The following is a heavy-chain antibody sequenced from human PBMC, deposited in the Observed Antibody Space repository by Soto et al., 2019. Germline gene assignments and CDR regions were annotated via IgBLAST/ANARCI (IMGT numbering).Heavy chain of an antibody. CDR1: GGSISGNGYY. J-gene: IGHJ3*02. V-gene: IGHV4-31*11. Sequence: QVQLQESGPGLVKPSQTLSLTCAVSGGSISGNGYYWNWIRQHPGKGLEWIGYISYSGRTFYSPSLKSRVTTSLDTSKNQFSLKLSSVTDADTAISYCERGSIFGVVLNAFDIWGQGTMVAVSS. CDR3: ERGSIFGVVLNAFDI. CDR2: ISYSGRT. D-gene: IGHD3-3*01.